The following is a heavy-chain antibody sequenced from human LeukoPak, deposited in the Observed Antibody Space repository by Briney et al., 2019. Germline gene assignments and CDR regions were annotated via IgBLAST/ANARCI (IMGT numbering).Heavy chain of an antibody. J-gene: IGHJ3*02. Sequence: ASVKVSCKASGYTFTSYYMHWVRQAPGQGLEWMGIINPSGGSTSYAQKFQGRVTMTRDTSTSTVYMELSNLRSEDTAVYYCARGPTKKRYQLPSFDIWGQGTMVTVSS. V-gene: IGHV1-46*01. D-gene: IGHD2-2*01. CDR1: GYTFTSYY. CDR2: INPSGGST. CDR3: ARGPTKKRYQLPSFDI.